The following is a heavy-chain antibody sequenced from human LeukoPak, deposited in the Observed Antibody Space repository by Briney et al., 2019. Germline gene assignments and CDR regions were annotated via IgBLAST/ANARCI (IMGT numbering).Heavy chain of an antibody. D-gene: IGHD1-26*01. Sequence: ASVKVSCKASGYTFTSYYMHWVRQAPGQGLEWMGIINPSGGSTSYAQKFQGRVTMTEDTSTDTAYMELSSLRSEDTAVYYCATVDQYAIVGVTDPRYGMDVWGQGTTVTVSS. CDR3: ATVDQYAIVGVTDPRYGMDV. CDR2: INPSGGST. J-gene: IGHJ6*02. CDR1: GYTFTSYY. V-gene: IGHV1-46*01.